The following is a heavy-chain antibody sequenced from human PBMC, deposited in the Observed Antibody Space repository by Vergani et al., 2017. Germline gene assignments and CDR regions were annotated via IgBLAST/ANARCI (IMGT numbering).Heavy chain of an antibody. V-gene: IGHV4-4*02. CDR1: GGSISSSNW. D-gene: IGHD6-13*01. CDR3: AIRSIAAAGTAQDY. J-gene: IGHJ4*02. CDR2: IYTSGST. Sequence: QVQLQESGPGLVKPSGTLSLTCAVSGGSISSSNWWSWVRQPPGKGLEWIGRIYTSGSTNYNPSLKSRVTISVDTSKNQFSLKLSSVTAADTAVYYCAIRSIAAAGTAQDYWGQGTLVTVSS.